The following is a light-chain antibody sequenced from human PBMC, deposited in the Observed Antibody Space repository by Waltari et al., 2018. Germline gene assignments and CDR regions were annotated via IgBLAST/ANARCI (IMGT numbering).Light chain of an antibody. CDR2: NTH. CDR1: NSNIGAGYD. Sequence: QSVLTQPPSVSGAPGQTVTISCTGSNSNIGAGYDIHWYQQLPGTVPKLPISNTHSRPTGVPGRFSGSKIGTSASLVITGLQTEDEADYYCQTYDSSLNGFLIFGGGTRLTV. CDR3: QTYDSSLNGFLI. V-gene: IGLV1-40*01. J-gene: IGLJ2*01.